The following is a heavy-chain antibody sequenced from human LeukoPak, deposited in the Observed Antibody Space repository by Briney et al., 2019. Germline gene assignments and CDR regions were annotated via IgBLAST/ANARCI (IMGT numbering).Heavy chain of an antibody. V-gene: IGHV4-39*07. CDR2: IYYSGST. J-gene: IGHJ3*02. CDR1: GGSISSSSYY. D-gene: IGHD1-26*01. CDR3: ARALGVGATGRAFDI. Sequence: PSETLSLTCTVSGGSISSSSYYWGWIRQPPGKRLEWIGSIYYSGSTYYNPSLKSRVTISVDTSKNQFSLKLSSVTAADTAVYYCARALGVGATGRAFDIWGQGTMVTVSS.